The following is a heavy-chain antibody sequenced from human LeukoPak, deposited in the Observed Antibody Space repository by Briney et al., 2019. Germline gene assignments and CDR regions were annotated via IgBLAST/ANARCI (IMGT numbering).Heavy chain of an antibody. V-gene: IGHV4-34*01. J-gene: IGHJ2*01. CDR2: INHSGST. CDR1: GGSFSGYY. Sequence: SETLSLTCAVYGGSFSGYYWNWIRQPPGKGLEWIGEINHSGSTNYNPSLKSRVTISIDMSKNQFSLKLSSVTAADTAVYYCARGGDYYDTSGYAWYFDLWGRGNLVTVSS. D-gene: IGHD3-22*01. CDR3: ARGGDYYDTSGYAWYFDL.